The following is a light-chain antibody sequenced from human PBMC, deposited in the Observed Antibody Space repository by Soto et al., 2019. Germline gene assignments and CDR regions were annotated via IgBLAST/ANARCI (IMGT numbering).Light chain of an antibody. Sequence: QSALTQPPSASESPGQSVTISCTGTGSDFGDYNYVSWYQQHPGKAPKLIIYEVSKRPSGVPDRFSGSKSGNTASLTVSGLQAEDEADYYCSSYAGSNNWVFGGGTQLTVL. V-gene: IGLV2-8*01. CDR3: SSYAGSNNWV. CDR1: GSDFGDYNY. CDR2: EVS. J-gene: IGLJ3*02.